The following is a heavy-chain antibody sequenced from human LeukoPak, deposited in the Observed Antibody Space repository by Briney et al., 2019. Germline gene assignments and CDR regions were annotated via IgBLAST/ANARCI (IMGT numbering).Heavy chain of an antibody. CDR3: ARDTGHQLSRRNYYAMDV. J-gene: IGHJ6*02. CDR1: GGSISSSSYY. V-gene: IGHV4-39*07. CDR2: IYYGGTS. Sequence: SETLSLSCTVSGGSISSSSYYWGWIRQPPGKGLEWIGSIYYGGTSYYNSSLKSRVTISVDTSKNQFSLRVSSVTAADTAVYYCARDTGHQLSRRNYYAMDVWGQGTTVTVSS. D-gene: IGHD1-1*01.